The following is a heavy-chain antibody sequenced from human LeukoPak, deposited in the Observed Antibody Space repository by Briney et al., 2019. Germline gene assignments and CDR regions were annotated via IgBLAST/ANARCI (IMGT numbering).Heavy chain of an antibody. D-gene: IGHD1-26*01. J-gene: IGHJ4*02. Sequence: PGGSLRLSCAASGFTFSSYWMSWVRQAPGKGPEWVANIKQDGSEKYYVDSVKGRFTISRDNAKNSLYLQMNSLRAEDTAVYYCARDRVGAPFDYWGQGTLVTVSS. CDR1: GFTFSSYW. V-gene: IGHV3-7*01. CDR3: ARDRVGAPFDY. CDR2: IKQDGSEK.